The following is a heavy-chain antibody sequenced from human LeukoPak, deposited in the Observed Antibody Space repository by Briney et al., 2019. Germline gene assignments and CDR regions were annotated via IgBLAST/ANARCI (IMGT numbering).Heavy chain of an antibody. J-gene: IGHJ5*02. CDR3: ARDLRTIAAAGYNWFDP. Sequence: ASVKVSCKAPGYTFTSYGISWVRQAPGQGLEWMGWISAYNGNTNYAQKLQGRVTMTTDTSTSTAYMELRSLRSDDTAVYYCARDLRTIAAAGYNWFDPWGQGTLVTVSS. D-gene: IGHD6-25*01. V-gene: IGHV1-18*04. CDR2: ISAYNGNT. CDR1: GYTFTSYG.